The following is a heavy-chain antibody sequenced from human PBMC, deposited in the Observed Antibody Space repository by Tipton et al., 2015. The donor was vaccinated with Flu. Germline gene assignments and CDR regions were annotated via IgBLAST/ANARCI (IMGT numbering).Heavy chain of an antibody. V-gene: IGHV3-48*03. J-gene: IGHJ4*02. CDR3: ASLTGDDY. CDR1: GFSFRSYE. CDR2: ISSSGNTI. Sequence: SLRLSCAASGFSFRSYEMNWVRQAPGKGLEWLSYISSSGNTISYADSVRGRFSISRDNAKTSLYVQLNSLRAEDTAVYFCASLTGDDYWGQGTLVTVSS. D-gene: IGHD7-27*01.